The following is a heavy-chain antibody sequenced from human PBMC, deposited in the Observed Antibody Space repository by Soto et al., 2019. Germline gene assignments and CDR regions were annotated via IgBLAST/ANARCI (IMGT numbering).Heavy chain of an antibody. CDR3: AASTFLSGVSGYFHLDF. V-gene: IGHV1-69*06. CDR1: GATFNNYA. J-gene: IGHJ4*02. Sequence: QVHLVQSGPEVKKPGSSVKVSCKASGATFNNYAISWLRQAPGQGLQWMGGIIPIYDSPSYAQGSHNRVTISADRSTSPAYLELNGLTAEDTAVYYCAASTFLSGVSGYFHLDFWGQGTLVTVSS. CDR2: IIPIYDSP. D-gene: IGHD3-3*01.